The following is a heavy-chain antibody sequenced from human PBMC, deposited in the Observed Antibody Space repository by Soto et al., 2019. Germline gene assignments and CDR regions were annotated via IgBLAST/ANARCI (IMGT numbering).Heavy chain of an antibody. V-gene: IGHV3-7*03. CDR1: GFTVRAKW. CDR3: AREMHLGSGWGDIDI. D-gene: IGHD6-19*01. J-gene: IGHJ4*02. CDR2: INEDGSKK. Sequence: GGSLRLCLAVSGFTVRAKWMSLVRQAPGKGLEWLANINEDGSKKFYVDSVKGRFTISKDNAKNSLSLQLGSLRADDTAVYYCAREMHLGSGWGDIDIWGRGTMVTVSS.